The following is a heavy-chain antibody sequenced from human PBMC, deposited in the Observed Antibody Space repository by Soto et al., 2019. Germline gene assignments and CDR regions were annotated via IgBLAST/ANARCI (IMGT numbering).Heavy chain of an antibody. J-gene: IGHJ6*02. CDR3: ARDGFCSSTSCYTYGMDV. V-gene: IGHV3-48*03. D-gene: IGHD2-2*02. CDR1: GFSFSSYE. CDR2: ITSSGSTK. Sequence: PVGSLRLSCEASGFSFSSYEMNWVRQAPGKGLEWVSKITSSGSTKYYADSVKGRFTISRDNAKKSLYLQMNSLRAEDTAVYYCARDGFCSSTSCYTYGMDVWGQGTTVTVSS.